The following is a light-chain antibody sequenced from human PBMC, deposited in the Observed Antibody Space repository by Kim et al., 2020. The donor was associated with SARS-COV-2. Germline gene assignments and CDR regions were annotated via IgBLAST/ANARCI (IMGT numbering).Light chain of an antibody. V-gene: IGLV2-14*03. J-gene: IGLJ2*01. CDR2: DLR. CDR3: SSYTSSSTVI. CDR1: SSDVGGYNY. Sequence: GQSITFSCTGTSSDVGGYNYVSWYQHHPGKAPQRLICDLRNRPSGVSNRFSGCKSGNTASLTISELQAEDEADYYCSSYTSSSTVIFGGGTKVTVL.